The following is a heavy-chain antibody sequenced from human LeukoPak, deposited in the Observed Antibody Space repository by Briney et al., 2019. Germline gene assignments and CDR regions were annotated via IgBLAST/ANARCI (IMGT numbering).Heavy chain of an antibody. CDR1: GFTFSSYW. CDR2: IKQDGSEK. V-gene: IGHV3-7*03. Sequence: QSGGSLRLSCAASGFTFSSYWMSWVRQAPGKGLEWVANIKQDGSEKYYVDSVKGRFTISRDNAKNSLYLQMNSLRAEDTAVYYCARDLYCSSTSCYADGYWGQGTLVTVSS. CDR3: ARDLYCSSTSCYADGY. J-gene: IGHJ4*02. D-gene: IGHD2-2*01.